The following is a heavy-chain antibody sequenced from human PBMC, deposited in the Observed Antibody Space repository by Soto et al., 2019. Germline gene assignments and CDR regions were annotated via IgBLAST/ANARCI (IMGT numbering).Heavy chain of an antibody. V-gene: IGHV4-39*07. CDR3: ARATYYSDTGGSPPLDY. Sequence: SETLSLTCTVSGGSISSSSYYWGWIRQPPGKGLEWIGIIYYSGSTYYNPSLKSRVSISVDTSKNQFSLKLRSVTAADTAVYYCARATYYSDTGGSPPLDYWGQGTLVT. CDR2: IYYSGST. CDR1: GGSISSSSYY. J-gene: IGHJ4*02. D-gene: IGHD3-22*01.